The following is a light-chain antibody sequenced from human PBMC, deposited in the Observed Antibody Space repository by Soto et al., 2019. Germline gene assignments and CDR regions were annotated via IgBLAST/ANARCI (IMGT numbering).Light chain of an antibody. J-gene: IGLJ1*01. CDR2: GVA. CDR1: GNDVGAYNY. V-gene: IGLV2-11*01. CDR3: SSYTSTSTRV. Sequence: QSVLTQPRSVSGSPGQSVTISCTGTGNDVGAYNYVSWYQQHPGRPPKLMIYGVARWPSGVPDRFSGSKSGNTASLTISGLQAEDEADYYCSSYTSTSTRVFGTGTKVTVL.